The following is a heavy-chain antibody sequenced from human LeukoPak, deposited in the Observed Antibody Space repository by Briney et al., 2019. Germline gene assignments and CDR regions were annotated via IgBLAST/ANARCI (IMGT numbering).Heavy chain of an antibody. CDR1: GGSISSYY. CDR3: ARDSPSSWSGSDAFDI. J-gene: IGHJ3*02. CDR2: IYYSGST. V-gene: IGHV4-59*12. D-gene: IGHD3-3*01. Sequence: SETLSLTCTVSGGSISSYYWSWIRQPPGKGLEWIGYIYYSGSTNYNPFLKSRVTISVDTSKNQFSLKLSSVTAADTAVYYCARDSPSSWSGSDAFDIWGQGTMVTVSS.